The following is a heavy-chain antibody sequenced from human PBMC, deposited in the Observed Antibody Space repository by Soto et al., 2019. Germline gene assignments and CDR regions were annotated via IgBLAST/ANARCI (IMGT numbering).Heavy chain of an antibody. Sequence: GGSLRLSCAASGFTFSSYAMHWVRQAPGKGLEWVAVISYDGSNKYYADSVKGRFTISRDNSKNTLYLQMNSLRAEDTAVYYCAREPITMIVVVDGRGAFDIWGQGTMVTVSS. CDR2: ISYDGSNK. CDR1: GFTFSSYA. CDR3: AREPITMIVVVDGRGAFDI. J-gene: IGHJ3*02. V-gene: IGHV3-30-3*01. D-gene: IGHD3-22*01.